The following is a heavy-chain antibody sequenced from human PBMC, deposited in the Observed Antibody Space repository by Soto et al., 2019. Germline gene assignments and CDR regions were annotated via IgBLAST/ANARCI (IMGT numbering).Heavy chain of an antibody. CDR2: ISGGGGRT. D-gene: IGHD2-15*01. V-gene: IGHV3-23*01. J-gene: IGHJ4*02. CDR1: GFTFSSYA. Sequence: EVQLLESGGGLVQPGGSLRLSCVASGFTFSSYAMSWVRQAPGQGLEWVSGISGGGGRTYYADSVKGRFTISRDNSKDTLDLQLNRLRAEDTAIYYCAKDGVSKNPFFDYWGQGTLVTVSS. CDR3: AKDGVSKNPFFDY.